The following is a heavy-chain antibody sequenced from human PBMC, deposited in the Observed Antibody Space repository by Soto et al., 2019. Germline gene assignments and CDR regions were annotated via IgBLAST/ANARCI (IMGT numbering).Heavy chain of an antibody. J-gene: IGHJ4*02. Sequence: GGSLRLSCAASERTFSSYSMIWVRQAPGKGLEWVANIKQDGSEKYYVDSVKGRFTISRDNAKNSLYLQMNSLRAEDTAVYYCASKGYSSSWNFDYWGQETRVTSP. V-gene: IGHV3-7*03. CDR1: ERTFSSYS. D-gene: IGHD6-13*01. CDR2: IKQDGSEK. CDR3: ASKGYSSSWNFDY.